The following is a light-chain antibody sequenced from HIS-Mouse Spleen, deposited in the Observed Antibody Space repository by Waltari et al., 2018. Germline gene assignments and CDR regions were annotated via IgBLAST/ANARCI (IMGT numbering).Light chain of an antibody. J-gene: IGKJ3*01. CDR2: AAS. V-gene: IGKV1-8*01. CDR1: QGISSY. Sequence: AIRMTQSPSSFSASTGDRVPLTCRASQGISSYLAWYQQKPGKAPTLLIYAASTLQSGVPSRFSGSGSGTDFTLTISCLQSEDFATYYCQQYYSYPLTFGPGTKVDIK. CDR3: QQYYSYPLT.